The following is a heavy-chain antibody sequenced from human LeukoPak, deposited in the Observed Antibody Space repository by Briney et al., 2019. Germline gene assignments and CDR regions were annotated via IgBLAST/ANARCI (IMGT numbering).Heavy chain of an antibody. Sequence: SETLSLTCTVSGGSISSYYWSWIRQPPGKGLEWIGYIYYSGSTNYNPSLKSRVTISVDTSKNQFSQRLSSVTAADTAVYYCAREGYSSSSRWFDPWGQGTLVTVSS. CDR1: GGSISSYY. D-gene: IGHD6-6*01. V-gene: IGHV4-59*01. CDR3: AREGYSSSSRWFDP. CDR2: IYYSGST. J-gene: IGHJ5*02.